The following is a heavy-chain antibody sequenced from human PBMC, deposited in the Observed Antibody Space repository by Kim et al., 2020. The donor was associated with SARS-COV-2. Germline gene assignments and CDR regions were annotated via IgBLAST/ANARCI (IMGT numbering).Heavy chain of an antibody. CDR1: GDSVSSNSAA. Sequence: SQTLSLTCAISGDSVSSNSAAWNWIRQSPSRGLEWLGRTYYRSKWYNDYAVSVKSRITINPDTSKNQFFLQLNSVTPEDTAVYYCARDPRLTTYDRGGAFDIWGQGTMVTVSS. D-gene: IGHD3-22*01. CDR3: ARDPRLTTYDRGGAFDI. V-gene: IGHV6-1*01. J-gene: IGHJ3*02. CDR2: TYYRSKWYN.